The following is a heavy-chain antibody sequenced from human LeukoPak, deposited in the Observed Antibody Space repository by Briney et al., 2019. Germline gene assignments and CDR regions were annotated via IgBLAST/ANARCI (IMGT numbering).Heavy chain of an antibody. Sequence: GGSLRLSCAASGFTFSSYSMNWVRQAPGKGLEWVSSISSSSSYIYYADSVKGRFTISRDNAKNSLYLQMNSLRAEDTAVYYCARDLGTWIQLWLTGNEVPALQSDYWGQGTLVTVSS. CDR3: ARDLGTWIQLWLTGNEVPALQSDY. V-gene: IGHV3-21*01. J-gene: IGHJ4*02. D-gene: IGHD5-18*01. CDR1: GFTFSSYS. CDR2: ISSSSSYI.